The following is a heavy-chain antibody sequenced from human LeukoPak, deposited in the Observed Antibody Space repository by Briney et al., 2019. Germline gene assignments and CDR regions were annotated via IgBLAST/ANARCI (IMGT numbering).Heavy chain of an antibody. J-gene: IGHJ3*02. V-gene: IGHV1-8*03. Sequence: ASVKVSCKASGYTFTSYDINWVRQATGQGLEWMGWMNPNSGNTGYAQKFQGRVTITRNTSISTAYMELSSLRSEDTAVYYCARDLSRYGGNSDAFDIWGQGTMVTVSS. CDR3: ARDLSRYGGNSDAFDI. D-gene: IGHD4-23*01. CDR2: MNPNSGNT. CDR1: GYTFTSYD.